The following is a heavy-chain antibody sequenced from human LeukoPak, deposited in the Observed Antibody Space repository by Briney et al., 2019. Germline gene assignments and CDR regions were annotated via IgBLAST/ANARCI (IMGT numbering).Heavy chain of an antibody. Sequence: GGSLRLSCAASGFTFSSYEMNWVRQPPGKGLGWVSYISSSGSTIYYADSVKGRFTISRDNSKNTLYLQMNSLRAEDTAVYYCAREGVGSSTSQDAFDIWGQGTMVTVSS. V-gene: IGHV3-48*03. J-gene: IGHJ3*02. CDR3: AREGVGSSTSQDAFDI. CDR1: GFTFSSYE. D-gene: IGHD2-2*01. CDR2: ISSSGSTI.